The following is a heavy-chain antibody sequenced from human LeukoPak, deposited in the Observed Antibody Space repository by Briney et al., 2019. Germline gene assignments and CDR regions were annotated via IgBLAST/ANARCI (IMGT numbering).Heavy chain of an antibody. J-gene: IGHJ4*02. CDR3: AREKRFLEWSGPFDY. D-gene: IGHD3-3*01. V-gene: IGHV4-59*08. CDR1: GGSISSYY. CDR2: IYYSGST. Sequence: SETLSLTCTVPGGSISSYYWSWIRQPPGKGLEWIGYIYYSGSTNYNPSLKSRVTISVDTSKNQFSLKLSSVTAADTAVYYCAREKRFLEWSGPFDYWGQGTLVTVSS.